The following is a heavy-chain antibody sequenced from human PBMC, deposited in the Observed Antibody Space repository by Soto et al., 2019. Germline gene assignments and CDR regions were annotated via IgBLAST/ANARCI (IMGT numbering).Heavy chain of an antibody. D-gene: IGHD6-6*01. Sequence: GASVKVSCKASGYTFTGYYMHWVRQAPGQGLEWMGWINPNSGGTNYAQKFQGRVTMTRDTSISTAYMELSRLRSDDTAVYYCARVQSIVARPSSRGFDPWGQGTQVTVSS. V-gene: IGHV1-2*02. J-gene: IGHJ5*02. CDR3: ARVQSIVARPSSRGFDP. CDR2: INPNSGGT. CDR1: GYTFTGYY.